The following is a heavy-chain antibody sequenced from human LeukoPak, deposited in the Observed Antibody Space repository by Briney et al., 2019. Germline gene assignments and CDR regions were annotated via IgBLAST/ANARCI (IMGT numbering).Heavy chain of an antibody. CDR3: ARHDYYGSLNWFDP. Sequence: SETLSLTCIVSGGSLNSPNYYWGWSRQPPGKGLEWIGTISYSGTTYYNPSLKSRLTISVDTSKNQFSLKLTSVTAADTSVYYCARHDYYGSLNWFDPWGQGTLITVSS. J-gene: IGHJ5*02. CDR2: ISYSGTT. D-gene: IGHD3-10*01. V-gene: IGHV4-39*01. CDR1: GGSLNSPNYY.